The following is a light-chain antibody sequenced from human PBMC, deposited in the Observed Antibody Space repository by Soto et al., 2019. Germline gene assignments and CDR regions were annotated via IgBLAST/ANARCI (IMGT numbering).Light chain of an antibody. V-gene: IGLV1-40*01. CDR1: SSNIGAGYD. J-gene: IGLJ1*01. CDR3: SSFAGTNSFV. Sequence: QSVLTQSPSVSGAPGQRVTISCTGNSSNIGAGYDVHWYKQLPGTAPKVLIYGNDNRPLGVPDRVFASKSDTTASLTVSGLQAEDEADYYCSSFAGTNSFVFGTGTKVTVL. CDR2: GND.